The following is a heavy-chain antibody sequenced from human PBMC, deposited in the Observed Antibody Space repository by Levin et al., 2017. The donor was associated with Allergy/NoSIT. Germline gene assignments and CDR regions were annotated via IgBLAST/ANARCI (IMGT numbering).Heavy chain of an antibody. CDR3: ARDGAAAGTFHYYYGMDG. Sequence: GESLKISCAASGFTVSSNYMSWVRQAPGKGLEWVSVIYSGGSTYYADSVKGRFTISRDNSKNTLYLQMNSLRAEDTAVYYCARDGAAAGTFHYYYGMDGWGQGTTVTVSS. J-gene: IGHJ6*02. V-gene: IGHV3-53*01. D-gene: IGHD6-13*01. CDR2: IYSGGST. CDR1: GFTVSSNY.